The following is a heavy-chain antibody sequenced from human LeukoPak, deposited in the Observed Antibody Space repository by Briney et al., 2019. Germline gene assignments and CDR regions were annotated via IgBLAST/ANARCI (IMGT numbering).Heavy chain of an antibody. J-gene: IGHJ6*02. CDR2: ISSSSSYI. V-gene: IGHV3-21*01. CDR1: GFTFSSYS. Sequence: PGGSLRLSCAASGFTFSSYSMNWVRQAPGKGLEWVSSISSSSSYIYYADSVKGRFTISRDNAKNSLYLQMNSLRAEDTAVYYCARCFAARLIENSSTELRHYYYYGMDVWGQGTTVTISS. CDR3: ARCFAARLIENSSTELRHYYYYGMDV. D-gene: IGHD2-2*01.